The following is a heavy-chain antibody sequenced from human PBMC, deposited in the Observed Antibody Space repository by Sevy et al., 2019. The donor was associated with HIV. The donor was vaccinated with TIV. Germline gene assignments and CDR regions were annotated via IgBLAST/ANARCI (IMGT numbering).Heavy chain of an antibody. J-gene: IGHJ4*02. D-gene: IGHD3-10*01. CDR3: ATRYYYGSGSYPLFFDY. Sequence: ASVKVSCKVSGYTLTELSMHWVRQAPGKGLEWMGGFDPEDGETIYAQKFQGRVTMTEDTSTDTAYMELSSLRSEETAVYYCATRYYYGSGSYPLFFDYWGQGTLVTVSS. CDR1: GYTLTELS. CDR2: FDPEDGET. V-gene: IGHV1-24*01.